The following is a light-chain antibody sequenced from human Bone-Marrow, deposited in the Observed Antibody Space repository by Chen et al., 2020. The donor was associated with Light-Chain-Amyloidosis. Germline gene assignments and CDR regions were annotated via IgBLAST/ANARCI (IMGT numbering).Light chain of an antibody. V-gene: IGLV3-25*03. CDR2: RDT. Sequence: SSELTQPPSVSVSPGQTARITCSGDDLPTKYAYWYQQKPGQAPVLVIHRDTERRSGISERFSGSSSGTTATLTISGVQAEDEADYHCQSADSSGTYEVIFGGGTKLTVL. CDR3: QSADSSGTYEVI. CDR1: DLPTKY. J-gene: IGLJ2*01.